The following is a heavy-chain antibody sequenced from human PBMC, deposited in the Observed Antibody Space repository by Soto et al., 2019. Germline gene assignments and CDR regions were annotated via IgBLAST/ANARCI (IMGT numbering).Heavy chain of an antibody. Sequence: PWGSLRLACAASAFTFISYAIIFFRHPPFEWLGWVSAISGSGGSTYYADSVKGRFTISRDNSKNTLYLQMNSLRAEDTAVYYCATGSGIFGRMDVWGQGTTVTVSS. CDR1: AFTFISYA. CDR2: ISGSGGST. D-gene: IGHD2-15*01. V-gene: IGHV3-23*01. J-gene: IGHJ6*02. CDR3: ATGSGIFGRMDV.